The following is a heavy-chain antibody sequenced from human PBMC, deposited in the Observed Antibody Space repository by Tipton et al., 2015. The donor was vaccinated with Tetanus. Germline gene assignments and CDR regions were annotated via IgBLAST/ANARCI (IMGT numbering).Heavy chain of an antibody. V-gene: IGHV4-4*02. Sequence: TLSLTCAVSGVSISTSDWWSWVRQPPGKGLEWIGEIFHDGTTNYNPSLKSRVTISVDKSKSQFSLKWTSVTAADTAVYYCASHHGSCTSTISRPFAYWGQGTLVTVSS. D-gene: IGHD2-2*01. CDR2: IFHDGTT. J-gene: IGHJ4*02. CDR3: ASHHGSCTSTISRPFAY. CDR1: GVSISTSDW.